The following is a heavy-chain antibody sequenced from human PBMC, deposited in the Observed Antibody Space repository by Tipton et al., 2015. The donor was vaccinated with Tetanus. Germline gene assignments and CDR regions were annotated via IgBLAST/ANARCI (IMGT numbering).Heavy chain of an antibody. CDR3: TRHVVEAVPRWFDP. J-gene: IGHJ5*02. CDR2: INHSGGS. V-gene: IGHV4-34*01. CDR1: VGSFSGYY. D-gene: IGHD2-2*01. Sequence: TLSLTCAVYVGSFSGYYWSWIRQPPGKGLEWIGEINHSGGSNYNPSLKSRVTISIDTSKNQFSLKLNSVTAADTAFYYCTRHVVEAVPRWFDPWGQGTLVTVSS.